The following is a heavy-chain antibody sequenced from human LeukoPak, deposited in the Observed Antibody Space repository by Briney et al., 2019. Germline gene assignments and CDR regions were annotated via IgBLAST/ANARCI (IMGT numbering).Heavy chain of an antibody. CDR1: GYTFTGYY. V-gene: IGHV1-2*02. J-gene: IGHJ5*02. Sequence: ASVKVSCKASGYTFTGYYLHWVRQAPGQGLEWVGWINPNSGGTNFAQQFQGRVTMTRDTSISTCYMELSRLTSDDTAVYYCARGGFDPWGQGTLVTVSS. CDR3: ARGGFDP. CDR2: INPNSGGT.